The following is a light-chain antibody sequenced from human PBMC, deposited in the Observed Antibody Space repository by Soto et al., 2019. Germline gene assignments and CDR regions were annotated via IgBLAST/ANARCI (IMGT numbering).Light chain of an antibody. CDR3: QQYNRYPHT. CDR1: QTISTW. CDR2: KAS. J-gene: IGKJ2*01. Sequence: DIPMTQSPSTLSASVGDRVTITCRASQTISTWLAWYQQKPGKAPKLLIYKASTLEGGVPSRFSGSGSGTEFTLTISSLQPDDFASYYCQQYNRYPHTFGQGTMLEIK. V-gene: IGKV1-5*03.